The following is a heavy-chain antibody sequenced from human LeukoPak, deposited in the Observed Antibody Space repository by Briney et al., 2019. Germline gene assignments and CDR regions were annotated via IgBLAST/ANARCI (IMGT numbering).Heavy chain of an antibody. V-gene: IGHV1-69*05. D-gene: IGHD3-22*01. Sequence: SVTVSCKASGGTFSSYAISWVRQAPGQGLEWMGGIIPIFGTANYAQKFQGRVTITTDESTSTAYMELSSLRSEDTAVYYCARGYYDSSGYYWNWFDPGGQGTLVTVSS. CDR1: GGTFSSYA. CDR3: ARGYYDSSGYYWNWFDP. CDR2: IIPIFGTA. J-gene: IGHJ5*02.